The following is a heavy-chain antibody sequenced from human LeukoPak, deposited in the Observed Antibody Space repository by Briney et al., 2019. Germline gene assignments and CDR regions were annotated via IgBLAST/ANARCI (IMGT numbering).Heavy chain of an antibody. CDR1: GGSISSYY. V-gene: IGHV4-59*01. Sequence: PSETLSLTCTVSGGSISSYYWSWIRQPPGKGLEWIGYIYYSGSTNYNPSLKSRVTISVDTSKNQFSLKLRSVTAADTAVYYCARVTGYMIEDYFDYWGQGTLVAVSS. CDR3: ARVTGYMIEDYFDY. D-gene: IGHD3-22*01. CDR2: IYYSGST. J-gene: IGHJ4*02.